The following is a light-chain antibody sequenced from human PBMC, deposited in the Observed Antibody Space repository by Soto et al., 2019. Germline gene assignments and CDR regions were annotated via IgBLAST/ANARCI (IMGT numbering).Light chain of an antibody. CDR3: QQSYSTVIT. CDR1: QSLGSH. CDR2: DAS. Sequence: EIRMTQSPSCLSACVGDGVTIXCRASQSLGSHFSWYQQKAGKAPKHLIYDASSLQSGVPSRFSGSGSGTDFTLTISSLQPDDFATYYCQQSYSTVITFGQGTRLEIK. V-gene: IGKV1-39*01. J-gene: IGKJ5*01.